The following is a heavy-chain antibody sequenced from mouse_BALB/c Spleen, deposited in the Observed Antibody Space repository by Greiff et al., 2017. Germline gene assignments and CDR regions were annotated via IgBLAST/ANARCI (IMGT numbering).Heavy chain of an antibody. CDR1: GFTFSSYT. D-gene: IGHD2-14*01. J-gene: IGHJ4*01. CDR2: LSNGGGST. CDR3: ARHLSYYRYEGDAMDY. V-gene: IGHV5-12-2*01. Sequence: EVKLMESGGGLVQPGGSLKLSCAASGFTFSSYTMSWVRQTPEKRLEWVASLSNGGGSTYYPDTVKGRFTISRDNAKNTLYLQMSSLKSEDTAMYYWARHLSYYRYEGDAMDYWGQGTSGTVSS.